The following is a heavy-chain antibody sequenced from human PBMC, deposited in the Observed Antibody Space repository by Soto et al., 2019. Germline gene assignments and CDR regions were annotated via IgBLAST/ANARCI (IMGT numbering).Heavy chain of an antibody. CDR3: ARDPSPYDFWSGYSVWGLDY. Sequence: EVQLVESGGGLVKPGGSLRLSCAASGFTFSSYMMNWVRQAPGKGLEWVSSISSSSNYKYYADSVKGRFTISRDNAKNSLYLQMNSLRAEDTAVYYCARDPSPYDFWSGYSVWGLDYWGQGTLGTVSS. CDR1: GFTFSSYM. D-gene: IGHD3-3*01. J-gene: IGHJ4*02. CDR2: ISSSSNYK. V-gene: IGHV3-21*01.